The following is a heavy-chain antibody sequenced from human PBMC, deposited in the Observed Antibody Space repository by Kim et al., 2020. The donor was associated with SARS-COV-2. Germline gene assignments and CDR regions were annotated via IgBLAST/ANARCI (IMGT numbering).Heavy chain of an antibody. CDR2: INPNGDDT. CDR1: GYTFSDYY. Sequence: ASVKVSCKASGYTFSDYYMHWVRQAPGQGLEWMGWINPNGDDTKYAQEFQGRFTMTRDSSISTAFMELSSLRSDDTAVYYCARDPVDSTPIDYWGQGTLV. D-gene: IGHD5-12*01. V-gene: IGHV1-2*02. J-gene: IGHJ4*02. CDR3: ARDPVDSTPIDY.